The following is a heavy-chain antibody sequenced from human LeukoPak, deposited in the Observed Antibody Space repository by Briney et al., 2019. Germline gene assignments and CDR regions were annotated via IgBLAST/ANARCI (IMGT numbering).Heavy chain of an antibody. CDR1: GYTFTSYY. V-gene: IGHV1-46*01. CDR3: ARGRYCGGDCYSYWFDP. CDR2: INPSGGST. D-gene: IGHD2-21*02. Sequence: ASVKVSCKASGYTFTSYYMHWVRQAPGQGLEWMGIINPSGGSTSYAQKFQGRVTITADKSTSTAYMELSSLRSEDTAVYYCARGRYCGGDCYSYWFDPWGQGTLVTVSS. J-gene: IGHJ5*02.